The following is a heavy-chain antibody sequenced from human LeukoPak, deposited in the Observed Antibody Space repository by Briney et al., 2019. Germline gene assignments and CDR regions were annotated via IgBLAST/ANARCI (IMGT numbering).Heavy chain of an antibody. Sequence: PSQTLSLTCTVSGGSISSGGYYWSWIRQHPGKGLEWIGYIYYSGSTYYNPSLKSRVTVSVDTSKNQFSLKLSSVTAADTAVYYCARYCGSGRTNWFDPWGQGTLVTVSS. J-gene: IGHJ5*02. CDR1: GGSISSGGYY. CDR3: ARYCGSGRTNWFDP. CDR2: IYYSGST. V-gene: IGHV4-31*03. D-gene: IGHD3-10*01.